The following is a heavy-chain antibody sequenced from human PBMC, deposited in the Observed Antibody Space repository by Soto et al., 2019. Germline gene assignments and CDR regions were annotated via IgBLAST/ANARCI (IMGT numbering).Heavy chain of an antibody. D-gene: IGHD2-21*01. Sequence: PGESLKISCKGSGYSFTSYWIGWVRQMPGKGLEWMGIIYPGDSDTRYSPSFQGQVTISADKSISTAYLQWSSLKASDTAMYYCARWGDDPNYYYYGMDVWGQGTTVTVSS. J-gene: IGHJ6*02. CDR3: ARWGDDPNYYYYGMDV. CDR1: GYSFTSYW. V-gene: IGHV5-51*01. CDR2: IYPGDSDT.